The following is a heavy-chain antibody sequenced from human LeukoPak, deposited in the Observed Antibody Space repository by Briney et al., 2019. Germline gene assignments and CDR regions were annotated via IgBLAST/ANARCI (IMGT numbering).Heavy chain of an antibody. J-gene: IGHJ4*02. CDR2: TYHSGST. V-gene: IGHV4-38-2*01. CDR3: ARNYGSGSYYYFDY. CDR1: GYSISSGYY. Sequence: RSSETLSLTCAVSGYSISSGYYWGWIRQPPGKGLEGIGSTYHSGSTYYNPSLKSRVTMSVDTSKNQFSLKLSSVTAADTAVYYCARNYGSGSYYYFDYWGQGTLVTVSS. D-gene: IGHD3-10*01.